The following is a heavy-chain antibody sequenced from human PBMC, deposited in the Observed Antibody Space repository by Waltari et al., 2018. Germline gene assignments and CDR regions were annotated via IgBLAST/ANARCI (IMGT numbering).Heavy chain of an antibody. CDR2: ISSSSSYI. V-gene: IGHV3-21*01. J-gene: IGHJ6*04. CDR3: ASPHSSSLAGVDV. D-gene: IGHD6-13*01. CDR1: GFTFSSYS. Sequence: EVQLVESGGGLVKPGGSLRLSCAASGFTFSSYSMNWVRQAPGKGLEWCSSISSSSSYIYYADSVKGRFTISRDNAKNSLYLQMNSLRAEDTAVYYCASPHSSSLAGVDVWGKGTTVTVSS.